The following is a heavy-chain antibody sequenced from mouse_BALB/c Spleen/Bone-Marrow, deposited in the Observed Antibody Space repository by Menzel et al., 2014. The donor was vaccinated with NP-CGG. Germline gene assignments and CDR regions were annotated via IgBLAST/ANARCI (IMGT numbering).Heavy chain of an antibody. D-gene: IGHD2-1*01. J-gene: IGHJ1*01. Sequence: VQLKESGPELVKPGASMKISCKASGYSFTGYTMNWVKQSHGKSLEWIGLINPYNGGTSYNQKFKGKATLTVDKSSSTAYMELLSLTSEDSAVYYCARSYGNYWYFDVWGAGTTVTVSS. CDR1: GYSFTGYT. V-gene: IGHV1-18*01. CDR3: ARSYGNYWYFDV. CDR2: INPYNGGT.